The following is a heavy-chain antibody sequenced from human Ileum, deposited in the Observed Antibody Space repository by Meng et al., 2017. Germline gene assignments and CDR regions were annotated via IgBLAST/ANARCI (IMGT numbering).Heavy chain of an antibody. D-gene: IGHD1-1*01. CDR2: MNTDKGNT. V-gene: IGHV1-18*01. CDR1: GYTFTTYG. CDR3: AREGAYNGGDY. J-gene: IGHJ4*02. Sequence: QVQLVQSGAEVKKPGASVKVSCKASGYTFTTYGISWVRQAPGQGLEWMGWMNTDKGNTNDAQKFQGRVTMTRDTPTSTAYMELRSLRSDDTAVYYCAREGAYNGGDYWGQGTLVTVYS.